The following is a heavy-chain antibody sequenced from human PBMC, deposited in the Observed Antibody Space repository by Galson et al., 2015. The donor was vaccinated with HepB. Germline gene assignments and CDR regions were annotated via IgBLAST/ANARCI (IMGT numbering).Heavy chain of an antibody. CDR2: INTNTGNP. CDR3: ARDRDSGGYSFYFDD. J-gene: IGHJ4*01. V-gene: IGHV7-4-1*02. CDR1: GYTFSSYL. D-gene: IGHD1-26*01. Sequence: SVKVSCKASGYTFSSYLMNWVRQAPGQGLEWMGWINTNTGNPTYAQGFTGRFVFSLDTSVSTAYLQISSLKAEDTAVYYCARDRDSGGYSFYFDDWGQEPWSPSPQ.